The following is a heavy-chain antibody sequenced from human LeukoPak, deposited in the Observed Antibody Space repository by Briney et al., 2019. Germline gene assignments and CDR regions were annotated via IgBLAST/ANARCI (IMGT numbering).Heavy chain of an antibody. Sequence: GGSLRLSCAASGFTFSSYGMHWVRQAPGKGLEWVAFIPYDESNKYYADSVRGRFTISRDNSKNTLYPQMNSLRAEDTAVYYCAKDHHGPWGWGQGTLVTVSS. CDR2: IPYDESNK. V-gene: IGHV3-30*02. J-gene: IGHJ4*02. CDR3: AKDHHGPWG. CDR1: GFTFSSYG. D-gene: IGHD3-16*01.